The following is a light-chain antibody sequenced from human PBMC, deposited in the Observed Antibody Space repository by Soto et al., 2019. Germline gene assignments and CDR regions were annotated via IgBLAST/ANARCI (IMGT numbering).Light chain of an antibody. CDR2: GAS. V-gene: IGKV3-15*01. CDR3: QQGNNWPLT. CDR1: QSINSE. J-gene: IGKJ2*01. Sequence: EIVMTQSPATLSLSPGERAALSCRASQSINSELAWYQQKPGQPPRLLIYGASNRATGVPARFTGSGSGSEFTLTISGLQSEDFAVYYCQQGNNWPLTFGQGTRLEI.